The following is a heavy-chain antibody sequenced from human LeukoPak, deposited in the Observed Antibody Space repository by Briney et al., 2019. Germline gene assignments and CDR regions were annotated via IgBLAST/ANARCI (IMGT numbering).Heavy chain of an antibody. D-gene: IGHD3-22*01. J-gene: IGHJ4*02. CDR3: ARAYYDSSGYSFDY. V-gene: IGHV4-30-4*01. Sequence: SETLSLTCTVSGGSISSGDYYWSWIRQPPGKGREWIGYIYYSGSTYYNPSLKSRATISVDTCKNQFSLKLSSVTAADTAVYYWARAYYDSSGYSFDYWGQGTLVTVSS. CDR2: IYYSGST. CDR1: GGSISSGDYY.